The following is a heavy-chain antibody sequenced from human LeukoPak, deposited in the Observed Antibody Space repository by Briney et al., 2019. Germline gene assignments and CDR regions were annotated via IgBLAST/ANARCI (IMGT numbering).Heavy chain of an antibody. D-gene: IGHD3-3*01. J-gene: IGHJ4*02. CDR1: GFTFSSYG. CDR3: AKDFAWY. Sequence: PGRSLRLSCAASGFTFSSYGMHWVRQAPGKGLEWVAVISYDGSNKYYADSVKGRFTISRDNSKNTLYLQMNSLRAEDTAVYYCAKDFAWYWGQGTLVTVSS. V-gene: IGHV3-30*18. CDR2: ISYDGSNK.